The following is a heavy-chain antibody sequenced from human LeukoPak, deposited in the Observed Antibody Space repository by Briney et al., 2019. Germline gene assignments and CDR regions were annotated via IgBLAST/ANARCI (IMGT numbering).Heavy chain of an antibody. CDR2: IYYSGST. CDR3: AREGPGGSYYPNWFDP. CDR1: GGSISSYY. V-gene: IGHV4-59*12. J-gene: IGHJ5*02. Sequence: SETLSLTCTVSGGSISSYYWSWIRQPPGKGLEWIGYIYYSGSTYYNPSLKSRVTISVDRSKNQFSLKLSSVTAADTAVYYCAREGPGGSYYPNWFDPWGQGTLVTVSS. D-gene: IGHD1-26*01.